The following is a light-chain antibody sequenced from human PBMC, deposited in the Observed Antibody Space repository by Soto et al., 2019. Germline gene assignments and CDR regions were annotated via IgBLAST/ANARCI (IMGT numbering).Light chain of an antibody. CDR1: QSVSTY. CDR2: DAS. V-gene: IGKV3-11*01. Sequence: EIVLTQSPATLSLSPGERATLSCRASQSVSTYLAWYQQKPGQAPRLLIYDASNRATAIPAGFSGSGSGTDFTLTISSLEPEDFAFYYCQQRSNWPTYTFGQGTKLEIK. J-gene: IGKJ2*01. CDR3: QQRSNWPTYT.